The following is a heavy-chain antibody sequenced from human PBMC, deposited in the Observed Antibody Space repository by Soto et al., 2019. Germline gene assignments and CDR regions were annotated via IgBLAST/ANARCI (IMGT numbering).Heavy chain of an antibody. Sequence: EVQLAESGGGMVQPGGSLRLSCVASGFTFSSYDMHWVRQAPGKGLEYVSSISSNGGTTYYGNSVKGRFTISRDNSKSTLYLQMGSLRAEDMAVYYCVSRVSGNYDYWGQGTLVTVSS. CDR1: GFTFSSYD. CDR2: ISSNGGTT. CDR3: VSRVSGNYDY. D-gene: IGHD1-7*01. J-gene: IGHJ4*02. V-gene: IGHV3-64*01.